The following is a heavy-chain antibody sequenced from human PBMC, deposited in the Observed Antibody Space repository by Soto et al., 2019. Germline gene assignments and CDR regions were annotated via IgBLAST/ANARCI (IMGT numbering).Heavy chain of an antibody. V-gene: IGHV4-30-2*01. CDR3: ARDGAWRGFDV. CDR2: IDRSGST. Sequence: SETLSLTCTVSGDPISSGGYSWSWIRQPPGKGLEWVGYIDRSGSTYYNPSLQSRVTISVGRSSHQFSLSLTSVTAADTAFYYCARDGAWRGFDVWGQGTTVTVSS. J-gene: IGHJ6*02. D-gene: IGHD1-26*01. CDR1: GDPISSGGYS.